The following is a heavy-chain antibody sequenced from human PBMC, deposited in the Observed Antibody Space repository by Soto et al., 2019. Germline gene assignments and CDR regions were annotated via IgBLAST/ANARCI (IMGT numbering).Heavy chain of an antibody. CDR2: MNPNSGNT. J-gene: IGHJ4*02. CDR1: GYTFTSYD. V-gene: IGHV1-8*01. Sequence: QVQLVQSGAEVKKPGASVKVSCKASGYTFTSYDINWVRQATGQGLEWMGWMNPNSGNTGYAQKFQGRVTMTRNTSISTAYMELSSLRSEDTAMYYCARRARVTIFGVVISHPDYWGQGTLVTVSS. D-gene: IGHD3-3*01. CDR3: ARRARVTIFGVVISHPDY.